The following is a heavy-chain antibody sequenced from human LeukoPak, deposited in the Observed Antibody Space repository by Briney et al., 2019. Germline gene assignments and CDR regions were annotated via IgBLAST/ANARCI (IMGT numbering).Heavy chain of an antibody. CDR2: ISGSGGST. V-gene: IGHV3-23*01. CDR1: GFTFSSYG. Sequence: GGTLRLSCAASGFTFSSYGMSWVRQAPGKGLEWVSAISGSGGSTYYADSVKGRFTISRDNSKNTLYLQMNSLRAEDTAVYYCAKDRSYYDYVWGSYLTLDYWGQGTLVTVSS. CDR3: AKDRSYYDYVWGSYLTLDY. J-gene: IGHJ4*02. D-gene: IGHD3-16*02.